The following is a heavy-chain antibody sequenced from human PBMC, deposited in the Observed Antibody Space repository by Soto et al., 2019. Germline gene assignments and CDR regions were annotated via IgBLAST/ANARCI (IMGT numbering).Heavy chain of an antibody. V-gene: IGHV4-59*01. CDR1: GGSISSYY. Sequence: SETLSLTCTVSGGSISSYYWSWIRQPPGKGLEWIGYIYYSGSTNYNPSLKSRVTISVDTSKNQFSLKLSSVTAADTAVYYCARDNPYSSSYFDYWGQGTLVTVSS. CDR3: ARDNPYSSSYFDY. J-gene: IGHJ4*02. D-gene: IGHD6-6*01. CDR2: IYYSGST.